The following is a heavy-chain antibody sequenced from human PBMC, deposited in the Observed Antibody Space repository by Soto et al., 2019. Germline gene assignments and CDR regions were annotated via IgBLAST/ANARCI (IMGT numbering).Heavy chain of an antibody. J-gene: IGHJ5*02. CDR3: ATHRAS. CDR2: IYYSGST. V-gene: IGHV4-59*08. CDR1: GGSISSYY. Sequence: QVQLQESGPGLVKPSETLSLTCTVSGGSISSYYWSWIRQPPGKGLEWIGYIYYSGSTNYNPSLKSRVTISVHPSTIPFSHLLPSATAAHTAVYSCATHRASWRQGPLVTVSS.